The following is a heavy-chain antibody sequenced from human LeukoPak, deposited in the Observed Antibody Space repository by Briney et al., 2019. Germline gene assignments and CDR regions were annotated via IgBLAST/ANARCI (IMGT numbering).Heavy chain of an antibody. D-gene: IGHD1-26*01. J-gene: IGHJ4*02. CDR2: ISSSSSYT. Sequence: GGSLRLSCAASGFTFSSYSMNWVRQAPGKGLEWVSSISSSSSYTYYADSVKGRFTISRDNAKNSLYLQMNSLRAEDTAVYYCARGESGSYYVVDYWGQGTLVTVSS. CDR3: ARGESGSYYVVDY. V-gene: IGHV3-21*01. CDR1: GFTFSSYS.